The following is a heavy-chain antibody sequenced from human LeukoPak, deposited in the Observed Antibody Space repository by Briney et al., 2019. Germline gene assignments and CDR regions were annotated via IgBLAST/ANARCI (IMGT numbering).Heavy chain of an antibody. CDR1: GFTFSSYG. V-gene: IGHV3-30*02. Sequence: PGGSLRLSCAASGFTFSSYGMHLVRQAPGKGLEWVAFIRYDGSNKYYADSVKGRFTISRDNSKNTLYLQMNSLRAEDTAVYYCAKDPIGGETHFDYWGQGTLVTVSS. CDR2: IRYDGSNK. J-gene: IGHJ4*02. D-gene: IGHD2-21*01. CDR3: AKDPIGGETHFDY.